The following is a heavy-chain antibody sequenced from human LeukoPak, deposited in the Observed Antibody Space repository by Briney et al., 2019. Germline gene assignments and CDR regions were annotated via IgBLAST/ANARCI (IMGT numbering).Heavy chain of an antibody. V-gene: IGHV3-53*01. CDR3: ARGLGYCTSTTCLLPFDY. CDR1: GFTVSTYY. D-gene: IGHD2-2*01. CDR2: IYSGGST. J-gene: IGHJ4*02. Sequence: PGGSLRLSCAASGFTVSTYYMTWVRQAPGKGLECVSVIYSGGSTYYADSVKGRFTVSRDKSKNTLYLQMNSLRAEDPAMYYCARGLGYCTSTTCLLPFDYWGQGTLVTVSS.